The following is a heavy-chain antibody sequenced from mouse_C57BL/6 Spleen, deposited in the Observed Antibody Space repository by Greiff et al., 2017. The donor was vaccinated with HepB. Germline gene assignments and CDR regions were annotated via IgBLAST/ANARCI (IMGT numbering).Heavy chain of an antibody. CDR1: GFTFSDYY. J-gene: IGHJ4*01. CDR2: ISNGGGST. CDR3: ARHVPNWDGGYYAMDY. D-gene: IGHD4-1*01. V-gene: IGHV5-12*01. Sequence: EVKLVESGGGLVQPKGSLKLSCAASGFTFSDYYMYWVRQTPEKRLEWVAYISNGGGSTYYPDTVKGRFTISRDNAKNTLYLQMSRLKSEDTAMYYCARHVPNWDGGYYAMDYWGQGTSVTVSS.